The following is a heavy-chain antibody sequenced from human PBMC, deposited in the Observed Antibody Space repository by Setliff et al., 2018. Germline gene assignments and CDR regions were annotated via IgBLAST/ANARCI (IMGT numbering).Heavy chain of an antibody. CDR2: ISTDGSSI. D-gene: IGHD1-26*01. Sequence: GGSLRLSCVTSGFTFSTYWMHWVRQAPGQGLVWVARISTDGSSITYADSVKGRFTISRDNARNTLCLQMNSLTAEDTAVYYCARVGSKPQLGWFDPWGQGTLVTVSS. V-gene: IGHV3-74*03. CDR3: ARVGSKPQLGWFDP. J-gene: IGHJ5*02. CDR1: GFTFSTYW.